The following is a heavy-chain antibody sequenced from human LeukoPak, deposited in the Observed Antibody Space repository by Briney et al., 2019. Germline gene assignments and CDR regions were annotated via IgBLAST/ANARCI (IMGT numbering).Heavy chain of an antibody. CDR3: AKDQYDYVWGSYRFHFGY. J-gene: IGHJ4*02. D-gene: IGHD3-16*02. V-gene: IGHV3-23*01. CDR2: ISGSGGST. CDR1: GFTVSGYA. Sequence: SGGSLRLSCAASGFTVSGYAMSWVRQAPGKGLEWVSAISGSGGSTSYADSVKGRFTISRDNSKNTLYLQMNSLRAEDTAVYYCAKDQYDYVWGSYRFHFGYWGKGTLVTVSS.